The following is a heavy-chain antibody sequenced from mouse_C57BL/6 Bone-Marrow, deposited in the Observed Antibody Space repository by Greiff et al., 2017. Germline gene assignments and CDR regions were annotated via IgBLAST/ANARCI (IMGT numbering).Heavy chain of an antibody. J-gene: IGHJ2*01. Sequence: VQLQQSGAELVRPGASVKLSCTASGFNIKDDYMHWVKQRPEQGLEWIGRIDPGDGATEYAAKFQGKATITADTSSNTAYLQLSSLTSEDTAVYYCTATTVVGRGDWGQGTTLTVSS. V-gene: IGHV14-4*01. CDR1: GFNIKDDY. CDR3: TATTVVGRGD. D-gene: IGHD1-1*01. CDR2: IDPGDGAT.